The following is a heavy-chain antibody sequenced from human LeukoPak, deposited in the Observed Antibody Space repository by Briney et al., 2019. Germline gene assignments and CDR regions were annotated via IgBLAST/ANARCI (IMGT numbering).Heavy chain of an antibody. Sequence: GGSLRLSCAASGFTFSDYTLNWVRQAPGKGLDWVSCISNSRSYIYYADSVKGRFTISRDNAKNSLYLQMNSLGAEGTAVYYCARRSEFGVLYYMDVWGKGTTVTVSS. V-gene: IGHV3-21*01. CDR1: GFTFSDYT. J-gene: IGHJ6*03. D-gene: IGHD3-16*01. CDR2: ISNSRSYI. CDR3: ARRSEFGVLYYMDV.